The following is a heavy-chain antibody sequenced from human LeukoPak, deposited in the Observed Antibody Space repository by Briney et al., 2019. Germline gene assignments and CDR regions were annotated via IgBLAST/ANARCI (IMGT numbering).Heavy chain of an antibody. J-gene: IGHJ4*02. D-gene: IGHD2-21*02. CDR1: GDSVSSNSAA. CDR2: TCYRSKWYN. V-gene: IGHV6-1*01. Sequence: SQTLSLTCAISGDSVSSNSAAWNWIRQSPSRGLEWLGRTCYRSKWYNDYAVSVKSRITINPDTSKNQFSLQLNSVTPEDTAVYYCAREAHYCGGDCLYPPQIDYWGQGTLVTVSS. CDR3: AREAHYCGGDCLYPPQIDY.